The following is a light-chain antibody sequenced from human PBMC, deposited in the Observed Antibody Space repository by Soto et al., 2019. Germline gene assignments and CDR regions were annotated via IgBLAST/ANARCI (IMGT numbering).Light chain of an antibody. CDR1: SGYSSYA. Sequence: QLVLTQSPSASASLGASVKLTCTLSSGYSSYAIAWHQQQPEKGPRYLMKLNSDGSHSKGDGIPDRLSGSSSGAERYLTISSLQSEDEADYYCQTWDTGTVVFGGGTKLTVL. V-gene: IGLV4-69*01. J-gene: IGLJ2*01. CDR2: LNSDGSH. CDR3: QTWDTGTVV.